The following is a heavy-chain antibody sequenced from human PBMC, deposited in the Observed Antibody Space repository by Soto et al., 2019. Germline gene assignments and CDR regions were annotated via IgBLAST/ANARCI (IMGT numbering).Heavy chain of an antibody. V-gene: IGHV4-39*01. J-gene: IGHJ4*02. CDR2: IFHTGAT. CDR1: GDSISSSSFY. Sequence: SETLSLTCTVSGDSISSSSFYWGWIRQPPGKGLEWIGHIFHTGATYQNPTLKSRLRMSVDTSKNQFSLNLSSVTAADTAIYYCARRRIVPTTNFDYWGQGTLVTVSS. D-gene: IGHD2-21*01. CDR3: ARRRIVPTTNFDY.